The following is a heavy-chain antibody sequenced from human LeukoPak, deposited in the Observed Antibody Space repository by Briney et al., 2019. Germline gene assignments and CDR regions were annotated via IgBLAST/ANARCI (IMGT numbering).Heavy chain of an antibody. CDR3: ARVLSGSYSAPSYFDY. Sequence: ASVKVSCKASGYTFTDYYVHWVRQAPGQGLEWMGIINPSGGSTSYAQKFQGRVTMTRDTSTSTVYMELSSLRSEDTAVYYCARVLSGSYSAPSYFDYWGQGTLVTVSS. CDR2: INPSGGST. CDR1: GYTFTDYY. V-gene: IGHV1-46*01. D-gene: IGHD1-26*01. J-gene: IGHJ4*02.